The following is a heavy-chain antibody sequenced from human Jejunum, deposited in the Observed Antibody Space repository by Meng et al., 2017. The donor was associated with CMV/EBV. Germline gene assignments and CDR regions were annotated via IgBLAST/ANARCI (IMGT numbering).Heavy chain of an antibody. CDR1: EGSLNSYT. J-gene: IGHJ4*02. D-gene: IGHD2-8*01. Sequence: KASEGSLNSYTIVWVRHATGKGLKSLGGIVPICGTSHYAQNFQGRVTITTDESTSTVYMELNSLRSDDTALYYCMMYQNWGETDFWGQGTLVTVSS. CDR3: MMYQNWGETDF. CDR2: IVPICGTS. V-gene: IGHV1-69*05.